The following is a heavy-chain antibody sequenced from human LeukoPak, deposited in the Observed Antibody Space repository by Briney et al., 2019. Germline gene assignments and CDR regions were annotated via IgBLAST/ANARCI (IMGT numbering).Heavy chain of an antibody. CDR3: AKASTLLLWFGELDY. CDR2: ISWNSGSI. V-gene: IGHV3-9*01. Sequence: GGSLRLSCAASGFTFDDYAMHWVRQAPGKGLEWVSGISWNSGSIGYADSVKGRFTISRDNAKNSLYLQMNSLRAEDTALYYCAKASTLLLWFGELDYWGQGTLVTVSP. CDR1: GFTFDDYA. J-gene: IGHJ4*02. D-gene: IGHD3-10*01.